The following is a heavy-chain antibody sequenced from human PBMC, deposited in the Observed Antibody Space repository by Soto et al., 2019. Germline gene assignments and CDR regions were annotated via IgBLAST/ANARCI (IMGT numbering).Heavy chain of an antibody. CDR3: ARDGGSSYYYDGMDV. Sequence: SETLSLTCAVSGGSISSGGYSWSWIRQPPGKGLEWIGYIYHSGSTYYNPSLKSRVTISVDTSKNQFSLKLSSVTAADTAVYYCARDGGSSYYYDGMDVWGQGTTVTVSS. V-gene: IGHV4-30-2*05. J-gene: IGHJ6*02. D-gene: IGHD6-13*01. CDR2: IYHSGST. CDR1: GGSISSGGYS.